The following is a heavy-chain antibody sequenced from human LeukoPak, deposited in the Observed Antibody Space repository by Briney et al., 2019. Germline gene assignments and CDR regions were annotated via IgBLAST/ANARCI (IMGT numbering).Heavy chain of an antibody. CDR3: ARDGRSQWFGPRRAQSAEYFQH. J-gene: IGHJ1*01. V-gene: IGHV3-7*01. CDR1: GFSLSGYW. CDR2: IKQDGSEK. Sequence: PGGSLRLSCAASGFSLSGYWMSWVRQAPGKGLEWVANIKQDGSEKDYVDSVKGRFTVSRDNAKNSLYLQMNSLRDEDTAVYYCARDGRSQWFGPRRAQSAEYFQHWGQGALVIVSP. D-gene: IGHD3-10*01.